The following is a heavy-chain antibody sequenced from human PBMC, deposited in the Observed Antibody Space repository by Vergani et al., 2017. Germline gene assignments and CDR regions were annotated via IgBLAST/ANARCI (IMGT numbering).Heavy chain of an antibody. CDR2: IYTSGST. J-gene: IGHJ5*02. Sequence: QVQLQESGPGLVKPSETLSLTCTVSGGSVSSGSYYWSWIRQPAGKGLEWIWRIYTSGSTNYNPSLKSRVTISVDTSKNQFSLKLSSVTAADTAVYYCARVGRGFDPWGQGTLVTVSS. V-gene: IGHV4-61*02. CDR1: GGSVSSGSYY. CDR3: ARVGRGFDP.